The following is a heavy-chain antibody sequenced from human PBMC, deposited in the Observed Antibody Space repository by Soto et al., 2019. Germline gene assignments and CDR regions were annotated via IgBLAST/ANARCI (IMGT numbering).Heavy chain of an antibody. V-gene: IGHV1-69*01. J-gene: IGHJ5*02. D-gene: IGHD6-13*01. CDR3: ARGDTHGSSWYSWFDP. CDR2: IIPLFGTT. CDR1: GGTFSTYP. Sequence: QVQLVQSGAEVRMPGSSVKVSCKASGGTFSTYPINWVRQAPGQGLEWMGGIIPLFGTTNYAQKFKGRVTITADESTSTAYMELSSLRAEDAAVYYCARGDTHGSSWYSWFDPWGQGTLVTVSS.